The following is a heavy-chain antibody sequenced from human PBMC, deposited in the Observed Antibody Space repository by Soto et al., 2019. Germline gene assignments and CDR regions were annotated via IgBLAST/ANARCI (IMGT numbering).Heavy chain of an antibody. V-gene: IGHV1-18*01. CDR2: ISAYNGNT. J-gene: IGHJ6*02. D-gene: IGHD2-2*01. CDR1: GYTFTSYG. Sequence: QVQLVQSGAEVKKPGASVKVSCKASGYTFTSYGISWVRQAPGQGLEWMGWISAYNGNTNYAQKLQGRVTMTTDTSTSTAYMELRRLRSDDTAVYYCARIVVVPAVYDNLPPTHYYYGMDVWGQGTTVTVSS. CDR3: ARIVVVPAVYDNLPPTHYYYGMDV.